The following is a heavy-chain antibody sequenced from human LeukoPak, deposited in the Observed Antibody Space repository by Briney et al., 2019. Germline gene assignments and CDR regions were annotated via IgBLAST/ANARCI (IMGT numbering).Heavy chain of an antibody. CDR3: AKDISSGWYFQSGYFDL. CDR2: IKSKTDGGTT. CDR1: GFTFSNAW. J-gene: IGHJ2*01. D-gene: IGHD6-19*01. Sequence: PGGSLRLSCAASGFTFSNAWMSWVRQAPGKGLEWVGRIKSKTDGGTTDYAAPVKGRFSISRDDSKDTLYLQMNSLRAEDTAVYYCAKDISSGWYFQSGYFDLWGRGTLVTVSS. V-gene: IGHV3-15*01.